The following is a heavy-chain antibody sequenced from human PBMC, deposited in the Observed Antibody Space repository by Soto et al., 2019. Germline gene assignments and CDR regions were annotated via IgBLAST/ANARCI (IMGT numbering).Heavy chain of an antibody. CDR3: ARLAVVTPRWIDY. Sequence: NPSETLSLTCTVSGGSISSYYWSWIRQPPGKGLEWIGYIYYSGSTNYNPSLKSRVTISVDTSKNQFSLKLSPVTAADTAVYYCARLAVVTPRWIDYWGQGTLVTVSS. J-gene: IGHJ4*02. V-gene: IGHV4-59*01. CDR2: IYYSGST. D-gene: IGHD3-22*01. CDR1: GGSISSYY.